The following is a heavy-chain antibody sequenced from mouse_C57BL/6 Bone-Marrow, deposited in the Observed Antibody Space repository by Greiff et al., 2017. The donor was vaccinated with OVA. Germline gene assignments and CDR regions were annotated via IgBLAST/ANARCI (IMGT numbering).Heavy chain of an antibody. V-gene: IGHV8-8*01. J-gene: IGHJ2*01. CDR3: ARIGPYDGYFCYFDY. CDR2: IWWDDDK. Sequence: QVQLKESGPGILQPSQPLSLTCSFSGFSLSTFGMGVGWIRQPSGKGLEWLAHIWWDDDKYYHPALKSRLTISKDTANNQVFLKIANVDSADTATYYCARIGPYDGYFCYFDYGGQGTTLTVSS. D-gene: IGHD2-3*01. CDR1: GFSLSTFGMG.